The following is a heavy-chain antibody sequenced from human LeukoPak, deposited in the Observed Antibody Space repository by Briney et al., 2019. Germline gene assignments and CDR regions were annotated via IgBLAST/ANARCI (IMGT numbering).Heavy chain of an antibody. Sequence: SETLSLTCTVSGGSISGYFWSWVRQPPGKGLEWIGYIYYSGSTNYNPSLKSRVTISVDTSKNQFSLKLSSVTAADTAVYYCARDGDSSGWTRSDYWGQGTLVTVSS. CDR2: IYYSGST. CDR1: GGSISGYF. V-gene: IGHV4-59*12. D-gene: IGHD6-19*01. J-gene: IGHJ4*02. CDR3: ARDGDSSGWTRSDY.